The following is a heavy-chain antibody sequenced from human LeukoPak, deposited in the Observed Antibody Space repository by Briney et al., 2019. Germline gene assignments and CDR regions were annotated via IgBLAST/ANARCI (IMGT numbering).Heavy chain of an antibody. Sequence: QTGGSLRLSCAASGFSFSSYSIHWVRQAPGRGLEWVAVIWYDGSNKYYADSVKGRFTISRDNSKNTLYLQMNSLRAEDTAVYYCARVFRRATKSSRENWFDPWGQGTLVTVSS. D-gene: IGHD6-13*01. CDR1: GFSFSSYS. CDR3: ARVFRRATKSSRENWFDP. J-gene: IGHJ5*02. V-gene: IGHV3-33*08. CDR2: IWYDGSNK.